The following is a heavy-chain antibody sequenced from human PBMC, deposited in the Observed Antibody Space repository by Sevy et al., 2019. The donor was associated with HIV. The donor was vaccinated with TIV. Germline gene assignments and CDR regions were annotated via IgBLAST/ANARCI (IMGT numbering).Heavy chain of an antibody. CDR3: ARGGYSYGPNYFDY. Sequence: GGSLRLSCAASGFTFSSYSMNWVRQAPGKGLEWVSSISSSSSYIYYADSVKGRFTISSDNAKNAQYLKMNSLRAEDTAVYYCARGGYSYGPNYFDYWGQGTLVTVSS. V-gene: IGHV3-21*01. J-gene: IGHJ4*02. D-gene: IGHD5-18*01. CDR2: ISSSSSYI. CDR1: GFTFSSYS.